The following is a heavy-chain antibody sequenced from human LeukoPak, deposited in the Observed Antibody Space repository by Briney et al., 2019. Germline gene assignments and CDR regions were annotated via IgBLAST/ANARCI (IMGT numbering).Heavy chain of an antibody. CDR2: IYYSGST. J-gene: IGHJ4*02. V-gene: IGHV4-59*01. D-gene: IGHD3-3*01. CDR1: GGSISSYY. Sequence: PSETLSLTCTVSGGSISSYYWSWIRQPPGKGLEWIGYIYYSGSTNYNPSLKSRVTISVDTSKNQFSLKLSSVTAADTAVYYCASGTKRFLDVGECFDYWGQGTLVTVSP. CDR3: ASGTKRFLDVGECFDY.